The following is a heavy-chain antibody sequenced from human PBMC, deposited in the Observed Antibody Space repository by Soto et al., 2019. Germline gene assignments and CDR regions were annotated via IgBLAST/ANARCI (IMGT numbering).Heavy chain of an antibody. CDR3: ARGHYYYAMDV. CDR1: GGSVSSGVFS. Sequence: QLKLQESGSGVVKPSQTLSLTCAVSGGSVSSGVFSWNWIRQPPGQGLEWIGYISHGGSPHYNPSLRSRVSISLVRSTNVISLNLTSMTPADAAVYFCARGHYYYAMDVWGQGTTVTVSS. J-gene: IGHJ6*02. CDR2: ISHGGSP. V-gene: IGHV4-30-2*01.